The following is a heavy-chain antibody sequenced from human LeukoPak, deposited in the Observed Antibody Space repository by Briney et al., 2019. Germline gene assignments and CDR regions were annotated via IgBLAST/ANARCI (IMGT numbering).Heavy chain of an antibody. CDR1: GDSISSGNDY. J-gene: IGHJ4*02. CDR3: ARDEGYFDY. Sequence: SETLSLTCTISGDSISSGNDYWSWIRQRPGEGLEWIGYIYYSGSTYYNPSLRSRVTISVDTSKNQFSLKLNSVAAADTAVYYCARDEGYFDYWGQGTLATVSS. CDR2: IYYSGST. V-gene: IGHV4-31*03.